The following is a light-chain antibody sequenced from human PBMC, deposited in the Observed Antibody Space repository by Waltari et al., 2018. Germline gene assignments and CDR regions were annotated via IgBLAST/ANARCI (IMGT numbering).Light chain of an antibody. V-gene: IGLV1-44*01. CDR2: SNL. CDR3: ATWDDSLNGWV. J-gene: IGLJ3*02. CDR1: NLNIGANT. Sequence: QSVLTPPPSASATPGQSVTTPWSGSNLNIGANTVTWYQHLPGTAPKPLIYSNLRRPSGVPGRFSGSKSGTSASLAISGLQSDDEADYYCATWDDSLNGWVFGGGTKLTVL.